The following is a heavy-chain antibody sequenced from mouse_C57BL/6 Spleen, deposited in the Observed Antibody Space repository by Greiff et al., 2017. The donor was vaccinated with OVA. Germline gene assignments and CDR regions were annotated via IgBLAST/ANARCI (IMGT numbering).Heavy chain of an antibody. CDR3: ARSRDYDGAMDY. J-gene: IGHJ4*01. V-gene: IGHV1-69*01. Sequence: QVQLQQPGAELVMPGASVKLSCKASGYTFTSYWMHWVKQRPGQGLEWIGEIDPSDSYTNYNQKFKGKSTLTVDKSSSTAYMQLSSLTSEDSAVYYCARSRDYDGAMDYWGQGTSVTVSS. D-gene: IGHD2-4*01. CDR2: IDPSDSYT. CDR1: GYTFTSYW.